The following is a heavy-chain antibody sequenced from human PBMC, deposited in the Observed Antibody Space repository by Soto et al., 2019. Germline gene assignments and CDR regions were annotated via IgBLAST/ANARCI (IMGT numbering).Heavy chain of an antibody. CDR2: INPNSGAT. D-gene: IGHD3-9*01. CDR1: GYTFTDYY. CDR3: ARGPTKFDILATYSNGLDH. V-gene: IGHV1-2*02. Sequence: QVHLVQSGAEVKKPGASLRVSCTASGYTFTDYYMHWVRQAPGQGLEWLGCINPNSGATDFAQNFRGSVSLVMDPVITTAYMEVSSLRSDDTAVYYCARGPTKFDILATYSNGLDHWGQGTLVTVSS. J-gene: IGHJ4*02.